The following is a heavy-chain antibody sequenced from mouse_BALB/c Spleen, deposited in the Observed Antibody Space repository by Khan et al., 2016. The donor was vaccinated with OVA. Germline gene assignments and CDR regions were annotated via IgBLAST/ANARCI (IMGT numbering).Heavy chain of an antibody. CDR2: ISSTGST. CDR3: ARSLYSSYGCAFDF. D-gene: IGHD1-1*01. CDR1: GYSITSEYA. Sequence: EVKLLESGPGLVKPSQSLSLTCTVTGYSITSEYAWNWIRQFPGNKLEWMGYISSTGSTSYNPSLKSRISITRDTSKNQFFLQLNSVTSEDTATYYCARSLYSSYGCAFDFWGRGTSVTVSA. V-gene: IGHV3-2*02. J-gene: IGHJ4*01.